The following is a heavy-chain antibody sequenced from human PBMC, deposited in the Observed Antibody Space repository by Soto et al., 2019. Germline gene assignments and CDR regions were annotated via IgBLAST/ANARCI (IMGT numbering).Heavy chain of an antibody. CDR2: TIPILSMS. J-gene: IGHJ4*02. V-gene: IGHV1-69*02. Sequence: QVHLVQSGAELKKPGSSVRVSCKASGDTFSSYTINWVRQAPGLGLEWMGRTIPILSMSNYALKFQGRLTITEDKSTSTAYMELSSLRSEDTAIYYCATSYGSGSQAFDYWGQGALVTVSS. CDR3: ATSYGSGSQAFDY. D-gene: IGHD3-10*01. CDR1: GDTFSSYT.